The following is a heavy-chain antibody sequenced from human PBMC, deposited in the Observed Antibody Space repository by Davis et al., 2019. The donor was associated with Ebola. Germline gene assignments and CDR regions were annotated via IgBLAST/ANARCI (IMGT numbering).Heavy chain of an antibody. CDR3: ARGYSSSHDYYYYSMDV. CDR1: GYTFTSYA. CDR2: INAGNGKT. D-gene: IGHD6-13*01. Sequence: ASVKVSCKASGYTFTSYAMHWVRQAPGQRLEWMGWINAGNGKTKYSQKFQGRVTITRDTSASTAYMELSSLRSEDTAVYYCARGYSSSHDYYYYSMDVWGQGTTVTVSS. J-gene: IGHJ6*02. V-gene: IGHV1-3*01.